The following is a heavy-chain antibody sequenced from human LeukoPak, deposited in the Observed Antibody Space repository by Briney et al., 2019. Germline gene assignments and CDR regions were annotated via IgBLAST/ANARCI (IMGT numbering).Heavy chain of an antibody. D-gene: IGHD2/OR15-2a*01. V-gene: IGHV1-69*05. Sequence: AASVKVSCKASGGTFSSYAISWVRQAPGQGLEWMGGIIPIFGTANYAQKFQGRVTITTDESTSTAYMELSSLRSEATAVYYWAFLDDRFDAACDIWGQGTMVTVSS. CDR1: GGTFSSYA. J-gene: IGHJ3*02. CDR3: AFLDDRFDAACDI. CDR2: IIPIFGTA.